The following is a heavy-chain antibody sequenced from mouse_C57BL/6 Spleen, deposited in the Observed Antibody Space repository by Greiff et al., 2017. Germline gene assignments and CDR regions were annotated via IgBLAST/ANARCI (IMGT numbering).Heavy chain of an antibody. CDR2: IHPNSGST. Sequence: QVQLQQPGAELVKPGASVKLSCKASGYTFTSYWMHWVKQRPGQGLEWIGMIHPNSGSTNSNEKFKSKATLTVDKSSSTAYMQLSSLTSEDSAVYYCARGNYGNSAWFAYWGQWTLVTVSA. V-gene: IGHV1-64*01. D-gene: IGHD2-1*01. J-gene: IGHJ3*01. CDR3: ARGNYGNSAWFAY. CDR1: GYTFTSYW.